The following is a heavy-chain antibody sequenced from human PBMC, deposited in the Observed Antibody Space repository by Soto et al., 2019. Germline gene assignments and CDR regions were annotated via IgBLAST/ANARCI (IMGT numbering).Heavy chain of an antibody. CDR2: IYYSGNT. V-gene: IGHV4-31*11. CDR3: ARGLSAATVLTCCFDN. D-gene: IGHD4-17*01. CDR1: GGCMRSSEYD. J-gene: IGHJ4*03. Sequence: ALGCAVCGGCMRSSEYDWCWIRQHPGKGLEWIGYIYYSGNTYYNPSLKSRLTISVDTSKNQFSLKLNSVTAADTAVYYCARGLSAATVLTCCFDNWAQGTLGTLSS.